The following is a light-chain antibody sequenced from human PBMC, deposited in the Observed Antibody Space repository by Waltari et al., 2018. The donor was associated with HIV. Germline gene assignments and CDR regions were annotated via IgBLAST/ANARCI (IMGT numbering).Light chain of an antibody. V-gene: IGLV1-51*01. J-gene: IGLJ2*01. CDR1: SSNIGNNF. CDR3: GTWDSSLSATPV. CDR2: ENK. Sequence: QSVLTQPPSVSAAPGQMVTISCSGSSSNIGNNFLSWYQQLPGTAPKLLIYENKKRPSGMPDRVSGSKSGTSATLGITGLQTGDEANYYCGTWDSSLSATPVFGGGTKLTVL.